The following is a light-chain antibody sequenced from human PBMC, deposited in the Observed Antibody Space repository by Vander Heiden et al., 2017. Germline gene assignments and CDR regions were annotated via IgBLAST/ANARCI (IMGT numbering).Light chain of an antibody. V-gene: IGKV3-15*01. Sequence: EIVMTQSPATLSVSPGERATLSCWASQSVSSNLAWYQQQPGQAPRHLIYGASTRAPGIPARFSSGGSGTEFTLTISSLQSEDFAVYYCQQYNNWLPITFGQGTRLEIK. CDR1: QSVSSN. J-gene: IGKJ5*01. CDR2: GAS. CDR3: QQYNNWLPIT.